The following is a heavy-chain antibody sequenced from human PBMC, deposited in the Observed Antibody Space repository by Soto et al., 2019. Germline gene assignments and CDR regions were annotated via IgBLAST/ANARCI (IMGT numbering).Heavy chain of an antibody. J-gene: IGHJ6*02. V-gene: IGHV1-69*06. Sequence: QVQLIQSGAEVKKPGSSVKVSCRASGGSFNNYGIXWVRQAXXQGLEWMGGIIPIFGTPNYEQKFQGRVTITADKSTSTAYMILSSLRSEDTAVYXCXXXXXSSXXXXXFYGLDVWGQGTTVTVSS. CDR1: GGSFNNYG. CDR2: IIPIFGTP. CDR3: XXXXXSSXXXXXFYGLDV.